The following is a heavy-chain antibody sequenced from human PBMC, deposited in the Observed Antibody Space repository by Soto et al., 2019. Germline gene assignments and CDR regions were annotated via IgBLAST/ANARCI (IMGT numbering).Heavy chain of an antibody. D-gene: IGHD6-19*01. CDR1: GFTFSSYA. CDR3: AKEGEHSSGWANFDY. CDR2: ISGSGYST. J-gene: IGHJ4*02. V-gene: IGHV3-23*01. Sequence: EVQLLESGGGLVQPGGSLRLSCAASGFTFSSYAMSWVRQAPGKGLERVSAISGSGYSTYYADSVKGRFTISRDNSKNTLYLQMNSLRAEDTAVYYCAKEGEHSSGWANFDYWGQGTLVTVSS.